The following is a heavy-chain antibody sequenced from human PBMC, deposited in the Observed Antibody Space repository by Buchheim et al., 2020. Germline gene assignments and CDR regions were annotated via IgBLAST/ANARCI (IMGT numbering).Heavy chain of an antibody. CDR2: IDDSGGST. V-gene: IGHV3-23*01. CDR1: GFTFSTSA. Sequence: EVQLLESGGGLLQPGGSLRLSCAASGFTFSTSAMSWVRQAPGKGLEWVSAIDDSGGSTYYADSVKGRFTISRDSSKNTLYLQMNSLRAEDTAVYYCGRLKLGGDVFDIWGQGT. J-gene: IGHJ3*02. D-gene: IGHD3-10*01. CDR3: GRLKLGGDVFDI.